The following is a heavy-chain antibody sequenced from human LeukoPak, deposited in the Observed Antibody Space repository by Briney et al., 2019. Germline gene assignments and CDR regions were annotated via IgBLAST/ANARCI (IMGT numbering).Heavy chain of an antibody. CDR3: ARGTSSSSWYGSSGWYDY. Sequence: SGTLSLTCAVSGGSISSTNWWSWVRQPPGKGLEWIGEIYHSGSTNYNPSLKSRVTISVDKSKNQFSLNLSSVTAADTAVYYCARGTSSSSWYGSSGWYDYWGQGTLVTVSS. D-gene: IGHD6-13*01. V-gene: IGHV4-4*02. CDR1: GGSISSTNW. J-gene: IGHJ4*02. CDR2: IYHSGST.